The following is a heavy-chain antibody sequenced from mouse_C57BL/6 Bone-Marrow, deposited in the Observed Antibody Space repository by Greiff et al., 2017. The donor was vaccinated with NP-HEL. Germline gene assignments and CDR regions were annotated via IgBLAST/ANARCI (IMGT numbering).Heavy chain of an antibody. J-gene: IGHJ1*03. D-gene: IGHD2-4*01. CDR1: GFTFSSYA. Sequence: EVQRVESGGGLVKPGGSLKLSCAASGFTFSSYAMSWVRQTPEKRLEWVATISDGGSYTYYPDNVKGRFTISRDNAKNNLYLQMSHLKSEDTAMYYCARGCMIPYWYFDVWGTGTTVTVSS. CDR2: ISDGGSYT. V-gene: IGHV5-4*01. CDR3: ARGCMIPYWYFDV.